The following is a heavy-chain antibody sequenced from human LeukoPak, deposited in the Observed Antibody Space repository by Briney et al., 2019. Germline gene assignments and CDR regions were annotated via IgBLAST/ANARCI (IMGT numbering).Heavy chain of an antibody. J-gene: IGHJ4*02. CDR1: GFTFSSYA. CDR2: ISGSGGST. D-gene: IGHD3-16*01. CDR3: AKGKIGDRVPYFDY. Sequence: GASLRLSCAASGFTFSSYAMSWVRQAPGKGLEWVSAISGSGGSTYYADSVKGRFTISRDNSKNTLYLQMNSLRAEDTAVYYCAKGKIGDRVPYFDYWGQGTLVTVSS. V-gene: IGHV3-23*01.